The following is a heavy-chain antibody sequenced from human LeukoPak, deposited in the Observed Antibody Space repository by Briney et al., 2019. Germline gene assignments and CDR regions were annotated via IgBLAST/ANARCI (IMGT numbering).Heavy chain of an antibody. J-gene: IGHJ3*02. CDR3: ARCKQQLVHDAFDI. Sequence: PGGSLRLSCAASGFTFSSYWMSWVRQAPGKGLEWVANIKQDGSDKYYVDSVKGRFTISRDNAKNSLYLQMNSLRAEDTAVYYCARCKQQLVHDAFDIWGQGTMVTVSS. V-gene: IGHV3-7*01. CDR1: GFTFSSYW. CDR2: IKQDGSDK. D-gene: IGHD6-13*01.